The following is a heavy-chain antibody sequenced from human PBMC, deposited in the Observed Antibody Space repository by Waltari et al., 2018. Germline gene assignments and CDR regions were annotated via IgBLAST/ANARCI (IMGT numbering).Heavy chain of an antibody. V-gene: IGHV4-39*01. CDR1: GGSISSSSYY. J-gene: IGHJ4*02. D-gene: IGHD3-22*01. CDR2: IYYSGSN. CDR3: AISPTYYYDSSGYPWDY. Sequence: QLQLQESGPGLVKPSETLSLTCTVSGGSISSSSYYWGWIRQPPGKGLEWIGSIYYSGSNYYNPSLKSRVTISVDTSKNQFSLKLSSVTAADTAVYYCAISPTYYYDSSGYPWDYWGQGTLVTVSS.